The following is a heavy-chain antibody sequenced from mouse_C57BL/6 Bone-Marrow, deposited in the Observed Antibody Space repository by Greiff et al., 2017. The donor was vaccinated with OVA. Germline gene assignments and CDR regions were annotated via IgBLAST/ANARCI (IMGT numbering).Heavy chain of an antibody. V-gene: IGHV1-62-2*01. Sequence: QVQLQQSGAELVKPGASVKLSCKASGYTFTEYTIHWVKQRSGQGLEWIGWFYPGSGSIKYNEKFKDKATLTADKSSSTVYMELSRLTSEHSAGYFCARHEDKTYYVYGGAWFAYWGQGTLVTVSA. D-gene: IGHD2-9*01. CDR2: FYPGSGSI. CDR3: ARHEDKTYYVYGGAWFAY. CDR1: GYTFTEYT. J-gene: IGHJ3*01.